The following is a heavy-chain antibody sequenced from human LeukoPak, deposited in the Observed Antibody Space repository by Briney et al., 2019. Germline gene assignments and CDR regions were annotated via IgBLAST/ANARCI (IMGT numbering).Heavy chain of an antibody. CDR2: IYSGGST. CDR1: GLTVSINY. Sequence: GSLRLSSAASGLTVSINYVSWVRQAPGEGLEWGSVIYSGGSTYYADSVKGRFTISRDNSKNTLYLQMNSLRAEDTAVYYCARGAIFDYWGQGTLVTVSS. J-gene: IGHJ4*02. D-gene: IGHD3-16*01. V-gene: IGHV3-66*01. CDR3: ARGAIFDY.